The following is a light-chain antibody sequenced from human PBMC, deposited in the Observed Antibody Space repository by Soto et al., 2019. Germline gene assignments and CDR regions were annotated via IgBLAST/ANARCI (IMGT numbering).Light chain of an antibody. CDR1: QDISKW. CDR3: QQSYSNPIT. CDR2: AAS. V-gene: IGKV1-12*01. Sequence: DIQMAQSPSSVSASVGDRVTITCRASQDISKWLDWYQQKXGKAPKLLIYAASSLQSGVPSRFSGSGSGTYFTLTINSLHPEDFATYYCQQSYSNPITFGQGTRLEIK. J-gene: IGKJ5*01.